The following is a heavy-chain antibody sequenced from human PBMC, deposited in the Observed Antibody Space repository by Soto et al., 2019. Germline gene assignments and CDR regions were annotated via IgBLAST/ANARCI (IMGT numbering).Heavy chain of an antibody. CDR3: ARGDRGAFCI. D-gene: IGHD3-16*01. J-gene: IGHJ3*02. CDR1: GFTFSYYW. CDR2: IHSDGSST. Sequence: EVQLVESGGGLVQPGESLRLSCAASGFTFSYYWMHWVRQAPGKGLVWVSRIHSDGSSTTYADSVKGRFTISRDNARNTVYLQMNSLRVEDTVVYDCARGDRGAFCIWGQGTVVTVSS. V-gene: IGHV3-74*01.